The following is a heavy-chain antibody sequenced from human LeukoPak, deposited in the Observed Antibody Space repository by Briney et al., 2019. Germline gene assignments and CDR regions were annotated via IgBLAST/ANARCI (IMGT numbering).Heavy chain of an antibody. CDR3: ATVFRTRRWYNWFDP. CDR1: GYTLTELS. V-gene: IGHV1-24*01. CDR2: FDPEDGET. D-gene: IGHD5-24*01. Sequence: ASVKVSCKVSGYTLTELSMHWMRQAPGKGLEWMGGFDPEDGETIYAQKFQGRVTMTEDTSTDTAYMELSSLRSEDTAVYYCATVFRTRRWYNWFDPWGQGTLVTVSS. J-gene: IGHJ5*02.